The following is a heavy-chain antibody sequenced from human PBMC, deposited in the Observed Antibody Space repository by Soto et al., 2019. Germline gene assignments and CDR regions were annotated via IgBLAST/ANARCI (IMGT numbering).Heavy chain of an antibody. CDR2: ISSSSSYI. CDR3: ARESEGSGWTQYFAY. J-gene: IGHJ4*02. Sequence: EVQLVESGGGLVKPGGSLRLSCAASGFTFSSYSMNWVRQAPGKGLEWVSSISSSSSYIYYADSVKGRFTISRDNAKNSLYLQMNSLRAEDTAVYYCARESEGSGWTQYFAYWGQGTLVTVSS. V-gene: IGHV3-21*01. D-gene: IGHD6-19*01. CDR1: GFTFSSYS.